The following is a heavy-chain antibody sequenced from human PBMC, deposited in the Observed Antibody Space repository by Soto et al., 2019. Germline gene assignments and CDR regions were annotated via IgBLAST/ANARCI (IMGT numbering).Heavy chain of an antibody. V-gene: IGHV3-23*01. J-gene: IGHJ4*02. Sequence: EVQLLESGGGLVQPGGSLRLSCAASGFTFSSYAMSWVRQAPGKGLEWVSAISGRGGSTYYADSVKGRFTISRDNSKNTLYLQMNSLRAEDTAVYYCAKDLLSYDSSGYYFDYWGQGTLVTVSS. CDR3: AKDLLSYDSSGYYFDY. CDR1: GFTFSSYA. CDR2: ISGRGGST. D-gene: IGHD3-22*01.